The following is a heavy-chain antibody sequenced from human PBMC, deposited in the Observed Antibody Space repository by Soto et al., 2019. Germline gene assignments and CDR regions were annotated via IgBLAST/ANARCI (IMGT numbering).Heavy chain of an antibody. CDR1: GGSISSSNW. V-gene: IGHV4-4*02. CDR3: ARAVVASITMIVVVRGAFAI. D-gene: IGHD3-22*01. Sequence: QVQLQESGPGLVKPSGTLSLTCAVSGGSISSSNWWSWVRQPPGKGLERIGEIYHSGSTNYNPSLKSRVTISVDKSKNQFSLKLSSVTAADTAVYYCARAVVASITMIVVVRGAFAIWGQGTMVTVSS. CDR2: IYHSGST. J-gene: IGHJ3*02.